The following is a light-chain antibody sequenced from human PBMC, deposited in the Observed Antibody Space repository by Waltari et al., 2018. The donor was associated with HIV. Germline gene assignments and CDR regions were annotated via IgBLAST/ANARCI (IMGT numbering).Light chain of an antibody. V-gene: IGLV3-19*01. J-gene: IGLJ3*02. CDR3: NSRDSSGKHHWV. CDR1: SLRSYY. CDR2: NNN. Sequence: SSELTPAPAVSVALGQTVRITCQGHSLRSYYSSWYQQKPGQAPVLVIYNNNNRPSGIPDRFSGSSSGNTASLTITGAQAEDEADYYCNSRDSSGKHHWVFGGGTKLTVL.